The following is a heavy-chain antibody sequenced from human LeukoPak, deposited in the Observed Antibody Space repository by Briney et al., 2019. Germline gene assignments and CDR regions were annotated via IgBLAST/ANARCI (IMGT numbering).Heavy chain of an antibody. Sequence: GGSLRLSCAASGFTFSSYGMNWVRQAPGKGLEWVSYISSSSSTIYYADSVKGRFTISRDNAKNSLYLQMNSLRAEDTAVYYCASLPGIAAAGTGRNWFDPWGQGALVTVSS. CDR1: GFTFSSYG. J-gene: IGHJ5*02. V-gene: IGHV3-48*04. CDR2: ISSSSSTI. CDR3: ASLPGIAAAGTGRNWFDP. D-gene: IGHD6-13*01.